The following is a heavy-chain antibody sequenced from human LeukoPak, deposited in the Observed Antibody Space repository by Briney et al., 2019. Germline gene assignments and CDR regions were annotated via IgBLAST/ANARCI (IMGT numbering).Heavy chain of an antibody. J-gene: IGHJ6*02. CDR3: ARRLWFGELSYGMDV. CDR1: GYTFTSYG. D-gene: IGHD3-10*01. Sequence: ASVKVSCKASGYTFTSYGISWVRQAPGQGLEWMGWISAYNGNTNYAQKLQGRVTMTTDTSTSTAYIELRSLRSDDTAVYYCARRLWFGELSYGMDVWGQGTTVTVSS. V-gene: IGHV1-18*01. CDR2: ISAYNGNT.